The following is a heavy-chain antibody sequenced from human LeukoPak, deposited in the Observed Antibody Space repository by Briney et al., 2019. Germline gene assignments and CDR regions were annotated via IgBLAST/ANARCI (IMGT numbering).Heavy chain of an antibody. J-gene: IGHJ6*03. CDR2: INPNSGGT. CDR1: GYTFTGYY. D-gene: IGHD3-10*01. Sequence: ASVKVSCKASGYTFTGYYMHWVRQAPGQGLEWMGWINPNSGGTNYAQKFQGRVTMTRDTSISTAYMELSRLRSDDTAVYYCARARGIMVRGVYYYYYYMDVWGKGTTVTISS. CDR3: ARARGIMVRGVYYYYYYMDV. V-gene: IGHV1-2*02.